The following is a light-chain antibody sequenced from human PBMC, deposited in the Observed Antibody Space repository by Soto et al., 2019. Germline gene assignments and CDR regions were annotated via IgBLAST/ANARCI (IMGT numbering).Light chain of an antibody. CDR3: QSYDSNLSEV. CDR1: GSNIGAGYG. J-gene: IGLJ1*01. Sequence: LTQPPSVPGAPGQTVTISCTGSGSNIGAGYGVQWYQQLPGTAPRLLIYGSDDRPSGVPDRFSASVSGNSASLAITGLQTEDEAVYYCQSYDSNLSEVFGPGTKVTVL. CDR2: GSD. V-gene: IGLV1-40*01.